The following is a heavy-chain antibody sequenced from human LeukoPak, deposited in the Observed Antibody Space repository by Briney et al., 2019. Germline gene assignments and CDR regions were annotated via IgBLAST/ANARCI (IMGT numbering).Heavy chain of an antibody. CDR3: ARLTYSSSPPDY. J-gene: IGHJ4*02. D-gene: IGHD6-13*01. CDR2: ISSRSNYI. Sequence: GGSLRLSCAASGFTFGSYSMNWVRQAPGKGLEWVSSISSRSNYIYYADSVKGRFTISRDNAKNSLYLQMNSLRAEDTAVFYCARLTYSSSPPDYWGQGTLVTVSS. V-gene: IGHV3-21*06. CDR1: GFTFGSYS.